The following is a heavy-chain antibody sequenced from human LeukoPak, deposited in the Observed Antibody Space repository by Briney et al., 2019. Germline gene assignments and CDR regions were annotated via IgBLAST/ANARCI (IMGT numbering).Heavy chain of an antibody. D-gene: IGHD1-26*01. V-gene: IGHV3-30*14. J-gene: IGHJ4*02. CDR3: ARAPGSKWELPYDY. CDR1: GFTFSSYA. Sequence: SGGSLRLSCAASGFTFSSYAMHWVRQAPGKGLEWVAVISYDGSNKYYADSVKGRFTISRDNSKNTLYLQMNSLRAEDTAVYYCARAPGSKWELPYDYWGQGTLVTVSS. CDR2: ISYDGSNK.